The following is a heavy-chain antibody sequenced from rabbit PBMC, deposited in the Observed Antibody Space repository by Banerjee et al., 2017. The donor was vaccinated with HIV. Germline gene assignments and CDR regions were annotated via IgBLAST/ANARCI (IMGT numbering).Heavy chain of an antibody. V-gene: IGHV1S45*01. CDR2: INTGSGST. J-gene: IGHJ4*01. D-gene: IGHD1-1*01. Sequence: QEQLVESGGGLVQPEGSLTLTCTASGFSFSSSYYMCWVRQAPGKGLEWIGCINTGSGSTYYASWAKGRFTISKTSSTTVTLQMTSLTAADTATYFCTRGDSVHVSSSGYYMDFNFWGQGTLVTVS. CDR3: TRGDSVHVSSSGYYMDFNF. CDR1: GFSFSSSYY.